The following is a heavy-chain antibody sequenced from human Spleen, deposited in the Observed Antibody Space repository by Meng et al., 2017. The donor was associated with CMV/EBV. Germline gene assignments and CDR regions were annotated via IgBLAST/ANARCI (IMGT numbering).Heavy chain of an antibody. CDR3: ARDLGITIFGPGGWFDP. J-gene: IGHJ5*02. CDR1: GGSISSSSYY. CDR2: IYYSGST. Sequence: QLQLQESGPGLVKPSESLSPPCTVSGGSISSSSYYWGWIRQPPGKGLEWIGSIYYSGSTYYNPSLKSRVTISVDTSKNQFSLKLSSVTAADTAVYYCARDLGITIFGPGGWFDPWGQGTLVTVSS. V-gene: IGHV4-39*07. D-gene: IGHD3-3*01.